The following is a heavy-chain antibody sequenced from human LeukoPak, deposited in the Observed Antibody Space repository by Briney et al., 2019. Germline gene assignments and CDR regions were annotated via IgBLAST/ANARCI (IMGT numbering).Heavy chain of an antibody. CDR3: AKRYCSSTSCYGD. CDR1: GFTFSSYS. D-gene: IGHD2-2*01. CDR2: ISSSSSYI. J-gene: IGHJ4*02. Sequence: PGGSLRLSCAASGFTFSSYSMNWVRQAPGKGLEWVSSISSSSSYIYYADSVKGRFTISRDNSKNTRYLQMNSLRAEDTAVYYCAKRYCSSTSCYGDWGQGTLVTVSS. V-gene: IGHV3-21*04.